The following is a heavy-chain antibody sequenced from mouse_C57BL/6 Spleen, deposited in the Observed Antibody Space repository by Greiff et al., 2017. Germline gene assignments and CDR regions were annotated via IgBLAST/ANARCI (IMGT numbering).Heavy chain of an antibody. CDR1: GFSLTSYG. D-gene: IGHD3-2*02. CDR3: ARHRGQLRLRGEAMDY. Sequence: VQRVESGPGLVAPSQSLSITCTVSGFSLTSYGVHWVRQPPGKGLEWLVVIWSDGSTTYNSALKSRLSISKDNSKSQVFLKMNSLQTDDTAMYYCARHRGQLRLRGEAMDYWGQGTSVTVSS. V-gene: IGHV2-6-1*01. CDR2: IWSDGST. J-gene: IGHJ4*01.